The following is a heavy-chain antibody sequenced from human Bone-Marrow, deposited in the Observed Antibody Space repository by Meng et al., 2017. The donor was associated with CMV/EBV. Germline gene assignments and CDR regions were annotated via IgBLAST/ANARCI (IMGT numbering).Heavy chain of an antibody. J-gene: IGHJ4*02. Sequence: GGSLRLSCAASGFTFSSYAMHWVRQAPGKGLEWVAVISYDGSNKYYADSVKGRFTTSRDNSKNTLYLQMNSLRAEDTAVYYCARGYCSSTSCYSNKANDYWGQGTLVTVSS. CDR1: GFTFSSYA. CDR3: ARGYCSSTSCYSNKANDY. D-gene: IGHD2-2*01. CDR2: ISYDGSNK. V-gene: IGHV3-30-3*01.